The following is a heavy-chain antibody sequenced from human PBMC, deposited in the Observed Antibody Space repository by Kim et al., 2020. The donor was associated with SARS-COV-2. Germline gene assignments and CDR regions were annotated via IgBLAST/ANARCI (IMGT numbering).Heavy chain of an antibody. J-gene: IGHJ5*02. CDR1: GFTFSSYW. CDR3: ARELRGQWLPRFDP. Sequence: GGSLRLSCAASGFTFSSYWMSWVRQAPGKGLEWVANIKQDGSEKYYVDSVKGRFTISRDNAKNSLYLQMNSLRAEDTAVYYCARELRGQWLPRFDPWGQGTLVTVSS. V-gene: IGHV3-7*01. CDR2: IKQDGSEK. D-gene: IGHD6-19*01.